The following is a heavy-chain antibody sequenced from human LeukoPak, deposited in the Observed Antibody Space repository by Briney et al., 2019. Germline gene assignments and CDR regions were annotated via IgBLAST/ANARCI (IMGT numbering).Heavy chain of an antibody. V-gene: IGHV1-8*01. CDR1: GYTFTSYD. CDR2: MNPNSGNT. J-gene: IGHJ5*02. CDR3: AARYSSSWYGDWFDP. Sequence: ASVKVSCKASGYTFTSYDINWVRQATGQGLEWMGWMNPNSGNTGYAQKFQGRVTMTRNTSISTAYMELSSLRSEDTAVYYCAARYSSSWYGDWFDPWGQGTLATVSS. D-gene: IGHD6-13*01.